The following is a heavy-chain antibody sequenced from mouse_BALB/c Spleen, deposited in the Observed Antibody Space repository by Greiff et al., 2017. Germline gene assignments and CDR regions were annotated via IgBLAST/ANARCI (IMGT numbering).Heavy chain of an antibody. V-gene: IGHV5-6-5*01. CDR3: ARGEGYGGDY. CDR1: GFTFSSYA. D-gene: IGHD1-1*02. Sequence: EVNVVESGGGLVKPGGSLKLSCAASGFTFSSYAMSWVRQTPEKRLEWVASISSGGSTYYPDSVKGRFTISRDNARNILYLQMSSLRSEDTAMYYCARGEGYGGDYWGQGTTLTVSS. CDR2: ISSGGST. J-gene: IGHJ2*01.